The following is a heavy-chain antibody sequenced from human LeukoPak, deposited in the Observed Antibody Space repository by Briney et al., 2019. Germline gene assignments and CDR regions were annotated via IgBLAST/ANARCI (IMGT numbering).Heavy chain of an antibody. CDR1: GFTFSSYA. D-gene: IGHD3-3*01. CDR2: ISGSGGST. J-gene: IGHJ4*02. Sequence: GGSLRLSCAASGFTFSSYAMSWVRQAPGKGLEWVSAISGSGGSTYYADSVKGRFTISRDNAKNSLYLQMNSLRAEDTAVYYCARDGFFEGVVTYFDYWGQGTLVTVSS. V-gene: IGHV3-23*01. CDR3: ARDGFFEGVVTYFDY.